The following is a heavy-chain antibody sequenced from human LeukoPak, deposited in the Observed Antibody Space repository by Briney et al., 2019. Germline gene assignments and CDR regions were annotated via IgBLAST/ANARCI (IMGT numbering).Heavy chain of an antibody. CDR3: ASETSSGRNYFDY. V-gene: IGHV1-69*13. D-gene: IGHD6-19*01. J-gene: IGHJ4*02. CDR2: IIPIFGTA. Sequence: ASVKVSCKASGGTFSSYAISWVRQAPGQGLEWMGGIIPIFGTANYAQKFQGRVTITADESTSTAYMELSSLRSEDTAVYYCASETSSGRNYFDYWGQGTLVTVSS. CDR1: GGTFSSYA.